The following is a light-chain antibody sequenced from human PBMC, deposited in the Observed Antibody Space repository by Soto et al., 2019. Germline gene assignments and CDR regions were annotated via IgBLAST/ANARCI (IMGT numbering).Light chain of an antibody. V-gene: IGKV3-20*01. CDR3: QQYGSSPRFT. J-gene: IGKJ3*01. CDR1: QSVSSSY. Sequence: EIVLTQSPGTLSLSPGERATLSCRASQSVSSSYLAWYQQKPGQALRLLIYGASSRATGIPDRFSGSGSGTDFTLTISRLEPEDFAVYYCQQYGSSPRFTFGPGTKVDIK. CDR2: GAS.